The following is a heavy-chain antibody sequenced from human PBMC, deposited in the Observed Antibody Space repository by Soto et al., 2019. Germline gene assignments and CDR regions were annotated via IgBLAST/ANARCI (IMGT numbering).Heavy chain of an antibody. D-gene: IGHD2-2*03. CDR3: ARVEIVGFDY. J-gene: IGHJ4*02. CDR2: INAGSGKA. V-gene: IGHV1-3*01. Sequence: QIQLVQSGAEAKKPGASVKVSCKASGYTFTGFPIHWVRQAPGQRLEWMGWINAGSGKAESAQKFQGRVTINRDTSASTVYMELNSLRPEDTAVYYCARVEIVGFDYWGQGTLVTVSS. CDR1: GYTFTGFP.